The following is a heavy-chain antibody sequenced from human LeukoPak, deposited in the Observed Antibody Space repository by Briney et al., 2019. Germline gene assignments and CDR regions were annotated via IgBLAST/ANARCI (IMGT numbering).Heavy chain of an antibody. CDR1: VYYFTGHF. V-gene: IGHV1-2*02. Sequence: ASVKVSCMTSVYYFTGHFIQWVRQVPGQGFEWMGWINPNGGAKNYARRFQGRVTLTTDTPSSTTDMELSSLRFDDTAVYFCARVGTGSRFDVADHWGQGTLVTVTS. CDR2: INPNGGAK. CDR3: ARVGTGSRFDVADH. J-gene: IGHJ5*02. D-gene: IGHD3/OR15-3a*01.